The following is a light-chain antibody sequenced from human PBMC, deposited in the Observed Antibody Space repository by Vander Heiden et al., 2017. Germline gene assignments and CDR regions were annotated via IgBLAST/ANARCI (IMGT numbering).Light chain of an antibody. J-gene: IGLJ2*01. CDR2: GNN. CDR1: NIGAGYD. Sequence: QSVLTPPPSVSGAPGQSATISCTNIGAGYDVHWYRQLPGTAPNLLIYGNNNRPSGVPDRFSASKSVTSASLAITGLQAEDEADYYCQSDDSSLSDSVVFGGGTKLTVI. V-gene: IGLV1-40*01. CDR3: QSDDSSLSDSVV.